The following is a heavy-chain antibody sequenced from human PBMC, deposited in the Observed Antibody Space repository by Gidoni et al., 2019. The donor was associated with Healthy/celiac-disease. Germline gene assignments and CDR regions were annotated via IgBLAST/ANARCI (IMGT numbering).Heavy chain of an antibody. CDR3: AKDTDIVVVPAALTFDP. CDR2: ISGSGGST. CDR1: GFTFGSYA. D-gene: IGHD2-2*01. Sequence: EVQLLESGGGLVQPGGSLRLSCAASGFTFGSYAMSWVRQAPGKGLEWVSAISGSGGSTYYADSVKGRFTISRDNSKDTLYLQMNSLRAEDTAVYYCAKDTDIVVVPAALTFDPWGQGTLVTVSS. V-gene: IGHV3-23*01. J-gene: IGHJ5*02.